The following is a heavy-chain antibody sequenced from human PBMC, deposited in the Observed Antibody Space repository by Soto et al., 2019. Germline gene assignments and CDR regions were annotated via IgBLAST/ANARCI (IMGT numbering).Heavy chain of an antibody. CDR2: IYYSGST. D-gene: IGHD3-22*01. Sequence: PSETLSLTCTVSGGSISSSSYYWGWIRHPPGKGLEWIGSIYYSGSTYYNPSLKSRVTISVDTSKNQFSLKLSSVTAADTAVYYCARHSSGVLRSFDYWGQGTLVTVSS. CDR1: GGSISSSSYY. CDR3: ARHSSGVLRSFDY. J-gene: IGHJ4*02. V-gene: IGHV4-39*01.